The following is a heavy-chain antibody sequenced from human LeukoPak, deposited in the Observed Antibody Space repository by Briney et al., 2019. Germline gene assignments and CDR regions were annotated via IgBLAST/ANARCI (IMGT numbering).Heavy chain of an antibody. CDR1: GFTFSSYA. J-gene: IGHJ3*02. Sequence: PGGSLRLSCAASGFTFSSYAMSWVRQAPGKGLEWVSGISGSGGSTYYVDSVKGRFTISRDNSKNTLYLQMNSLRAEDTAVYYCARVRLLVGDAVGAFDIWGQGTMVTVSS. V-gene: IGHV3-23*01. D-gene: IGHD1-26*01. CDR3: ARVRLLVGDAVGAFDI. CDR2: ISGSGGST.